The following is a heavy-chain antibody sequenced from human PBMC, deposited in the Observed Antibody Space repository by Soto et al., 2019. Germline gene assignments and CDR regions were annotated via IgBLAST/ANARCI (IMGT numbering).Heavy chain of an antibody. D-gene: IGHD2-15*01. Sequence: GGSLRLSCAASGFTVSSNYMYWVRQAPGKGLEWVSVTYSGGTTYYADSVKGRFAISRGNSKNTLSLQMNGLRVEDTGLYYCARGGCSGISGGSGYSNYYFYMDVWGKGTTVTVSS. CDR2: TYSGGTT. CDR1: GFTVSSNY. CDR3: ARGGCSGISGGSGYSNYYFYMDV. V-gene: IGHV3-66*01. J-gene: IGHJ6*03.